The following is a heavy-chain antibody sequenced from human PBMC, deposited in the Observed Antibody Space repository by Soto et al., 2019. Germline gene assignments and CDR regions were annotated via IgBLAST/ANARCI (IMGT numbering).Heavy chain of an antibody. D-gene: IGHD5-18*01. CDR1: GFTFSSYS. CDR2: VSSTGSFI. Sequence: EVQLVESGGGLVKPGGSLRLSCAASGFTFSSYSMNWVRQAPGKGLEWVSSVSSTGSFIYYADPVKGRFTLSRDNAQISLSLQMSRLRVEDTAVYYCPRETNTDTDSSHAFDIWGQGTKVTVSS. CDR3: PRETNTDTDSSHAFDI. J-gene: IGHJ3*02. V-gene: IGHV3-21*01.